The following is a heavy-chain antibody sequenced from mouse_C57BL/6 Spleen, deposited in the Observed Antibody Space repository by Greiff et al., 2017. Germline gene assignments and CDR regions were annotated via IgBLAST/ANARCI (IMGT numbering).Heavy chain of an antibody. D-gene: IGHD2-3*01. Sequence: EVQVVESGGDLVKPGGSLKLSCAASGFTFSSYGMSWVRQTPDKRLEWVATISSGGSYTNYPDSVKGRFTISRDNAKNTLYLQMSSLKSEDTAMYYCARHEENDARFAYWGQGTLVTVSA. CDR1: GFTFSSYG. CDR2: ISSGGSYT. J-gene: IGHJ3*01. V-gene: IGHV5-6*01. CDR3: ARHEENDARFAY.